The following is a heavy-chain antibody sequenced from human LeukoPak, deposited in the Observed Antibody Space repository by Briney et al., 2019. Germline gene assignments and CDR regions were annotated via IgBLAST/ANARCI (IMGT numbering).Heavy chain of an antibody. V-gene: IGHV4-34*01. J-gene: IGHJ3*02. Sequence: SETLSLTCAVYGGSFSGYYWSWIRQPPGEGLEWIGEINHSGSTNYNPSLKSRVTISVDTSKNQFSLKLSSVTAADTAVYYCARQKHDILTGWGYAFDIWGQGTMVTVSS. CDR1: GGSFSGYY. CDR2: INHSGST. D-gene: IGHD3-9*01. CDR3: ARQKHDILTGWGYAFDI.